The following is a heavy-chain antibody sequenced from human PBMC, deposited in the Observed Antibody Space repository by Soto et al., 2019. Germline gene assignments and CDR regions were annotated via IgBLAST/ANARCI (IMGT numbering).Heavy chain of an antibody. CDR1: GYSFTSYW. CDR2: IYPGDSDT. J-gene: IGHJ4*02. D-gene: IGHD6-19*01. Sequence: PGESLKISCKGSGYSFTSYWIGWVRQMPGKGLEWMGIIYPGDSDTRNSPSFQSQDTISADKSISTAYLQWSSLKASDTAMYYCARPHYSSGWYYFDYWGQGTLVTVSS. V-gene: IGHV5-51*01. CDR3: ARPHYSSGWYYFDY.